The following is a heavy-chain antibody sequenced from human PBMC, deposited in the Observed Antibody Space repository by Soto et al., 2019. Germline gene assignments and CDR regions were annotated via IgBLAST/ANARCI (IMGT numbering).Heavy chain of an antibody. D-gene: IGHD4-17*01. CDR1: GFTFSSCG. Sequence: QVQLVESGGGVVQPGRSLRLSCAASGFTFSSCGMHWVRQAPGKGLEWVAVISYDGSNKYYADSVKGRFTISRDNSENTLYLQMNRLKTEDTAVYYCAKEVGAAVTTFTSWHFDLWGRGTLVTVSS. CDR3: AKEVGAAVTTFTSWHFDL. J-gene: IGHJ2*01. V-gene: IGHV3-30*18. CDR2: ISYDGSNK.